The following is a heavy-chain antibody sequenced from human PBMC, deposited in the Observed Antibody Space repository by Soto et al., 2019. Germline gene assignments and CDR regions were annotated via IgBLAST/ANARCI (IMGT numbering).Heavy chain of an antibody. CDR2: MNPNSGNT. J-gene: IGHJ5*02. D-gene: IGHD3-9*01. CDR1: GYTFTSYD. Sequence: ASVKVSCKASGYTFTSYDINWVRQATGQGLEWMGWMNPNSGNTGYAQKFQGRVTMTRNTSISTAYMELSSLRSEDTAVYYCARGLHPIRYFDWLLVSNWFDPWGQGTLVTVSS. V-gene: IGHV1-8*01. CDR3: ARGLHPIRYFDWLLVSNWFDP.